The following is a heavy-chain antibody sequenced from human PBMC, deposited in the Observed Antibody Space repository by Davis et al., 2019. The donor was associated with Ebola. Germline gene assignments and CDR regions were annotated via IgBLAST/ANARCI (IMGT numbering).Heavy chain of an antibody. V-gene: IGHV3-30*18. Sequence: GGSLRLSCTASGFTFSTSGLHWVRQAPGKGLEWVAIMSSDGGYKSYADSVKGRFTISRDNSKNTLYLQMNSLRIEDTAVYYCAKGGSFDLWGRGTLVTVSS. CDR3: AKGGSFDL. CDR1: GFTFSTSG. J-gene: IGHJ2*01. CDR2: MSSDGGYK.